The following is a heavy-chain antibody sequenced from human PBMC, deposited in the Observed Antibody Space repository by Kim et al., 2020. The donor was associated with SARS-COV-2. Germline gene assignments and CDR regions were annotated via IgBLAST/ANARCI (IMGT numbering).Heavy chain of an antibody. J-gene: IGHJ5*02. D-gene: IGHD6-13*01. CDR1: GGTFSSYA. CDR2: IIPIFGTA. Sequence: SVKVSCKASGGTFSSYAISWVRQAPGQGLEWMGGIIPIFGTANYAQKFQGRVTITADESTSTAYMELSSLRSEDTAVYYCARDEEAAAGFKGANWFDPWGQGTLVTVSS. V-gene: IGHV1-69*13. CDR3: ARDEEAAAGFKGANWFDP.